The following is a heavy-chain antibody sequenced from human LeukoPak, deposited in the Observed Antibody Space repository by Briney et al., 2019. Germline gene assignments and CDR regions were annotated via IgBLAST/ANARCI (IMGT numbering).Heavy chain of an antibody. CDR1: GFTFSSYW. CDR2: INSDGSST. J-gene: IGHJ6*03. V-gene: IGHV3-74*01. CDR3: ARDYGGNSERYYYYYYMDV. D-gene: IGHD4-23*01. Sequence: PGGSLRLSCAASGFTFSSYWMHWVRQAPGKGLVWVSHINSDGSSTSYADSVKGRFTISRDNAKNTLYLQMNSLRAEDTAVYYCARDYGGNSERYYYYYYMDVWGKGTTVTISS.